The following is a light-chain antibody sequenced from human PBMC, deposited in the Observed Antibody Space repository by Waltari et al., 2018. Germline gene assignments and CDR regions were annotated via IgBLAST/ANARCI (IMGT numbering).Light chain of an antibody. CDR1: QSVSTN. CDR3: QQYDNWPPLT. J-gene: IGKJ4*01. CDR2: DAS. V-gene: IGKV3-15*01. Sequence: EIVMTQSPATLSVSPGQSATLSCRASQSVSTNLAWYVQKPGQAPRLLIYDASTRATGIPARFSGSGAGTEFTLTISSLQSEDFAVYYCQQYDNWPPLTFGGGTKVEIK.